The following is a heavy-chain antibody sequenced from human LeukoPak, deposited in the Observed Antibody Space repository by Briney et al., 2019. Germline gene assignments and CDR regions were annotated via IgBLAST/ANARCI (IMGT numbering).Heavy chain of an antibody. CDR3: AKSSTSDFWSGYYHPEVLYYYYGMDV. Sequence: ETLSLTCAVSGGSISSGGYSWSWVRQAPGKGLEWVSAISGSGGSTYYADSVKGRFTISRDNSKNTLYLQMNSLRAEDTAVYYCAKSSTSDFWSGYYHPEVLYYYYGMDVWGQGTTVTVSS. CDR1: GGSISSGGYS. V-gene: IGHV3-23*01. CDR2: ISGSGGST. J-gene: IGHJ6*02. D-gene: IGHD3-3*01.